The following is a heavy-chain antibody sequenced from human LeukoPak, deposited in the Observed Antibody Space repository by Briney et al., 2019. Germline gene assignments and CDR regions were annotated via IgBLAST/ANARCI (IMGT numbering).Heavy chain of an antibody. J-gene: IGHJ5*02. CDR3: ARDWKNYYGSGSSWFDP. CDR2: ISGSGSTI. CDR1: GFTFSTYS. Sequence: GGSLRLSCAASGFTFSTYSMNWVRQAPGKGLEWVSYISGSGSTIYYADSVKGRFTISRDNAKNSLYLQMNSLRAEDTAVYYCARDWKNYYGSGSSWFDPWGQGTLVTVSS. D-gene: IGHD3-10*01. V-gene: IGHV3-48*04.